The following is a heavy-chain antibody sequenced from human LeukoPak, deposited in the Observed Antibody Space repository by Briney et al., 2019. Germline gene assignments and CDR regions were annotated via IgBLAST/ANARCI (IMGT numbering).Heavy chain of an antibody. CDR1: GGSISSYY. CDR3: ARAHGIAAAYDY. J-gene: IGHJ4*02. CDR2: IYYSGST. V-gene: IGHV4-59*01. D-gene: IGHD6-13*01. Sequence: SETLSLTCTVSGGSISSYYWSWTRQPRGKGLEWIGYIYYSGSTNYNPSLKSRVTISVDTSKNQFSLKLSSVTAADTAVYYCARAHGIAAAYDYWGQGTLGTVSS.